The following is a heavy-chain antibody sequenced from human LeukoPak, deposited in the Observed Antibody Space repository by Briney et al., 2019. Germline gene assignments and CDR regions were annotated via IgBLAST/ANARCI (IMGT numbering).Heavy chain of an antibody. V-gene: IGHV3-30*02. Sequence: PGGSLRPSCAASGFTFSSYGMYWARQAPGKGLEWVPFIRYDGSDKYYADSVKGRFTISRDNSKNTMYLQMNSLRAEDTAVYYCAKGYLSGGNCYYFDYWGQGTLVTVSS. CDR1: GFTFSSYG. D-gene: IGHD2-15*01. CDR2: IRYDGSDK. CDR3: AKGYLSGGNCYYFDY. J-gene: IGHJ4*02.